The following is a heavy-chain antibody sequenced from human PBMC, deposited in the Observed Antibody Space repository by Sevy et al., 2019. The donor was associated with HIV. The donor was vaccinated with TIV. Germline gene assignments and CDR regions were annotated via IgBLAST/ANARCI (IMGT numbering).Heavy chain of an antibody. CDR1: GFTFSSYW. J-gene: IGHJ6*02. Sequence: GGSLRLSCAASGFTFSSYWMHWVRQAPGKGLEWVANIKRDGSEKCYVDSVKGRFTISRDNAKNSLYLQLNSLRPEDTAVYYCGRAMDVWGQGTTVTVSS. CDR2: IKRDGSEK. CDR3: GRAMDV. V-gene: IGHV3-7*01.